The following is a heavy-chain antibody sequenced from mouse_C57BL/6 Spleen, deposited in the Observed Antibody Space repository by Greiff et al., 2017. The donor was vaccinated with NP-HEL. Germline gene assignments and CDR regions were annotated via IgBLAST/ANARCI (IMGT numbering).Heavy chain of an antibody. CDR1: GYAFTNYL. CDR2: INPGSGGT. CDR3: ARSGDYDGGDGFDY. J-gene: IGHJ2*01. D-gene: IGHD2-4*01. V-gene: IGHV1-54*01. Sequence: VQLQQSGAELVRPGTSVKVSCKASGYAFTNYLIEWVKQRPGQGLEWIGVINPGSGGTNYNEKFKGKATLTADKSSSTAYMQLSSLTSEDSAVYFWARSGDYDGGDGFDYWGQGTTLTVSS.